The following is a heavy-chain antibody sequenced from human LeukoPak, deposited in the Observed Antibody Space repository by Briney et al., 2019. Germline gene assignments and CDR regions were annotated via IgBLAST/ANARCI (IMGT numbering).Heavy chain of an antibody. D-gene: IGHD5-18*01. CDR2: ISAYNGNT. J-gene: IGHJ4*02. Sequence: ASVKVSCKASGYTFTSYGISWVRQAPGQGLEWMGWISAYNGNTNYAQKLQGRVTTTTDTSTRTAYMELRSLRSDDTAVYYCARARKQRGYSYGWYYFDYWGQGTLVTVSS. CDR3: ARARKQRGYSYGWYYFDY. V-gene: IGHV1-18*01. CDR1: GYTFTSYG.